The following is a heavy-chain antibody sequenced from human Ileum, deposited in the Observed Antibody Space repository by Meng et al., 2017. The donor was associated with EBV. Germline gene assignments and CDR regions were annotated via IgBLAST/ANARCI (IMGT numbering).Heavy chain of an antibody. CDR1: QDTILRIHW. CDR3: ARGEDYTWDV. D-gene: IGHD3-16*01. J-gene: IGHJ4*02. Sequence: SGQTLVYHSGTLSLSCSVFQDTILRIHWGHGVPQPPGKGLEWIGEMLHAGVTNYNPSLKSRVSISVDRSRIQASLHVNSVTAADTAIYYCARGEDYTWDVWGQGILVTVSS. CDR2: MLHAGVT. V-gene: IGHV4-4*02.